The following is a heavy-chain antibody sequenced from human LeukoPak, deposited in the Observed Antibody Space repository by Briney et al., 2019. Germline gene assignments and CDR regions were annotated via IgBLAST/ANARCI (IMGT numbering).Heavy chain of an antibody. V-gene: IGHV3-30-3*01. CDR1: GFTFSSYA. CDR2: ISYDGSNK. Sequence: GGSLRLSCAASGFTFSSYAMHWVRQAPGKGLEWVAVISYDGSNKYYADSVKGRFTISRDNSKNTLYLQMNSLRAEDTAVYYCARVPAAMVYFDYWGQGTLVTVSS. CDR3: ARVPAAMVYFDY. D-gene: IGHD2-2*01. J-gene: IGHJ4*02.